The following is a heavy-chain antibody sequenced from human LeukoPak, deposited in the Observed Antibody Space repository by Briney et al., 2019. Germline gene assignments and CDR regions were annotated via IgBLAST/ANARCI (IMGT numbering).Heavy chain of an antibody. CDR3: ARVVVAHFDY. CDR2: INHSGST. J-gene: IGHJ4*02. D-gene: IGHD3-22*01. V-gene: IGHV4-34*01. CDR1: GGSFSGYY. Sequence: SETLSLTCAVYGGSFSGYYWSWIRQPPGKGLEWIGEINHSGSTNYNPSLKSRVTISVDTSKNQFSLKLSSVTAAETAVYYCARVVVAHFDYWGQGTLVTVSS.